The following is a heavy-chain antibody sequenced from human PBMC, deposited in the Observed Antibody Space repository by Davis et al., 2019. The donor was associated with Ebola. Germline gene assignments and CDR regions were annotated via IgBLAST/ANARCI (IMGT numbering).Heavy chain of an antibody. Sequence: GESLKISCVVSGFTFSSYGMHWVRQAPGKGLEWVAFLRYDGNYEHYADSVKGRFTISRDRSKSTLYLQMNSLRAEDTALYYCAKGGFGVVTRFDYWGQGTLVTVSS. J-gene: IGHJ4*02. CDR1: GFTFSSYG. D-gene: IGHD3-3*01. V-gene: IGHV3-30*02. CDR2: LRYDGNYE. CDR3: AKGGFGVVTRFDY.